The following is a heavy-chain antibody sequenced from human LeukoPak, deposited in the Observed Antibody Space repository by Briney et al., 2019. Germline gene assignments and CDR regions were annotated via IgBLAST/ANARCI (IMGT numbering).Heavy chain of an antibody. CDR3: AREGTAVAGSFDY. Sequence: SETLSLTCTFSGGSISSGDYYWSWIRQPPGKGLEWIGYIYYSGSTYYNPSLKSRVTISVDTSKNQFSLKLSSVTAADTAVYYCAREGTAVAGSFDYWGQGTLVTVSS. CDR2: IYYSGST. V-gene: IGHV4-30-4*08. CDR1: GGSISSGDYY. D-gene: IGHD6-19*01. J-gene: IGHJ4*02.